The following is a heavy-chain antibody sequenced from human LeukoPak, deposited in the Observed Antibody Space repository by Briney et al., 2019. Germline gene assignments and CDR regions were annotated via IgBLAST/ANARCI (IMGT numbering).Heavy chain of an antibody. CDR1: GGSISSSSYY. V-gene: IGHV4-39*07. J-gene: IGHJ4*02. CDR2: IYYSGST. Sequence: PSETLSLTCTVSGGSISSSSYYWGWLRQPPGKGLEWIGSIYYSGSTYYNPSLKSRVTISVDTSKNQFSLKLSSVTAADTAVYYCVRVGYSSGYVGFDYWGQGTLVTVSS. D-gene: IGHD6-19*01. CDR3: VRVGYSSGYVGFDY.